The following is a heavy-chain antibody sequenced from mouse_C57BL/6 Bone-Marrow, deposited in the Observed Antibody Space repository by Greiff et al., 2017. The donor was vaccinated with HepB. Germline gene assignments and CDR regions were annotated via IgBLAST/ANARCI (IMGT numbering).Heavy chain of an antibody. CDR2: IDPANGNT. J-gene: IGHJ1*03. CDR3: ARREVWSYWYFDV. D-gene: IGHD2-10*02. V-gene: IGHV14-3*01. Sequence: VQLQQSVAELVRPGASVKLSCTASGFNIKNTYMHWVKQRPEQGLEWIGRIDPANGNTKYAPKFQGKATITADTYSNTAYLQLSRLTSEDTAIYYCARREVWSYWYFDVWGTGTTVTVSS. CDR1: GFNIKNTY.